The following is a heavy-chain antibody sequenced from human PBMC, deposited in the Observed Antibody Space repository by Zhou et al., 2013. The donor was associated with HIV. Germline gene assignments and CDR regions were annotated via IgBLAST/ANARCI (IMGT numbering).Heavy chain of an antibody. V-gene: IGHV1-69*04. CDR1: GGTFSSYA. CDR3: ARTRGAYCSSTSCYLGGFDP. CDR2: IVPLLGIT. Sequence: QVQLVQSGAEVKKPGSSVKVSCKAPGGTFSSYAINWVRQAPGQRLEWMGRIVPLLGITNYPQRFQDRVTITADKSTSTAYMELSSLRSEDTAVYYCARTRGAYCSSTSCYLGGFDPWGQGTLVTVSS. D-gene: IGHD2-2*01. J-gene: IGHJ5*02.